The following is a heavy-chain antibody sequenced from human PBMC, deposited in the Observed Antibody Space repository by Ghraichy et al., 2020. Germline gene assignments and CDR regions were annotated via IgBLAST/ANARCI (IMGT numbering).Heavy chain of an antibody. Sequence: GGSLRLSCAASGLTFSSSSMSWVRQAPGKGLEWVSSISGDSAYIYSADSVKGRFTISRDNAENSVYLQMNGLRAEDTAVYFCGRGIRVPGVRPSNFEYWGQGTLVTVSS. J-gene: IGHJ4*02. CDR2: ISGDSAYI. CDR1: GLTFSSSS. CDR3: GRGIRVPGVRPSNFEY. D-gene: IGHD6-19*01. V-gene: IGHV3-21*01.